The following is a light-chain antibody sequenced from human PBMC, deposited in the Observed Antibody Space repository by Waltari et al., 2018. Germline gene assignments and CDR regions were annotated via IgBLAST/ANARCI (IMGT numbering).Light chain of an antibody. V-gene: IGKV1-17*01. CDR3: LQHNSYPLT. Sequence: DSQMTQSPSSLSASVGDRVTITCRASQAIRNDLVWFQQKPGKAPKRLIHGASRLQSGVPSRFSGSGSGTEFTLTINSLQPEDFATYYCLQHNSYPLTFGGGTKVEIK. CDR1: QAIRND. J-gene: IGKJ4*01. CDR2: GAS.